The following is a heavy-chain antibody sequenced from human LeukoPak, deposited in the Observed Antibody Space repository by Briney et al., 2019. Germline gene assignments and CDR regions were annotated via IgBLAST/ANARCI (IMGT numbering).Heavy chain of an antibody. CDR1: GGTFSSYS. J-gene: IGHJ4*02. D-gene: IGHD1-14*01. CDR3: ARGMRTPGPQ. CDR2: INHIFGTE. Sequence: SVKVSCKASGGTFSSYSISWVRQTPGKGLEWMGKINHIFGTEYYAQKLQGRFTITTDESTSTVYMELNSLTSEDTAVYYCARGMRTPGPQWGQGTLVTVSS. V-gene: IGHV1-69*05.